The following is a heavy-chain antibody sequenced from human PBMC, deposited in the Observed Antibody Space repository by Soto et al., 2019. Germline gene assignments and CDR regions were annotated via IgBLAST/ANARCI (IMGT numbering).Heavy chain of an antibody. CDR2: IFYSGGT. CDR1: GGAILDSTYY. D-gene: IGHD3-22*01. V-gene: IGHV4-39*01. Sequence: SETLSLTCTVSGGAILDSTYYWAWIRQPPGKGLEWIGTIFYSGGTFYTPSLKSRVTMSVDTSKNQFSLKLTSVTAADTAVYLCARQATGYYYGWFDPWGQGTLVTVSS. J-gene: IGHJ5*02. CDR3: ARQATGYYYGWFDP.